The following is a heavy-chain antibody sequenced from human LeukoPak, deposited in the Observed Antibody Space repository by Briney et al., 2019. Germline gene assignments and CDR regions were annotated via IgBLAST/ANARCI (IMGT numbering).Heavy chain of an antibody. CDR1: GFTFSSYG. CDR3: ARSYYYDSSHTVDY. D-gene: IGHD3-22*01. V-gene: IGHV3-30*03. Sequence: GGSLRLSCAASGFTFSSYGMHWVRQAPGKGLEWVAVISYDGSNKYYADSVKGRSTISRDNSKNTLYLQMNSLRAEDTAVYYCARSYYYDSSHTVDYWGQGTLVTVSP. J-gene: IGHJ4*02. CDR2: ISYDGSNK.